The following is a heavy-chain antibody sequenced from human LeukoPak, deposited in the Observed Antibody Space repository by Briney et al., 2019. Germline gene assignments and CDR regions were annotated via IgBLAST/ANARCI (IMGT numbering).Heavy chain of an antibody. D-gene: IGHD4-17*01. Sequence: SETLSLTCAVYGGSFSGYYWSWIRQPPGKGLEWIGEINHSGSTNYNPSLKSRVTISVDTSKNQFSLKLSSVTAADTAVYYCARGATVVKLDYWGQGTLVTVSS. CDR3: ARGATVVKLDY. J-gene: IGHJ4*02. V-gene: IGHV4-34*01. CDR2: INHSGST. CDR1: GGSFSGYY.